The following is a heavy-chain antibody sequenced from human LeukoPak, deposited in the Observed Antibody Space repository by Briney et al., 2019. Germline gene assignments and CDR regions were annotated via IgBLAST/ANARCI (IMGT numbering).Heavy chain of an antibody. CDR3: ARDPHTAARFFDY. D-gene: IGHD6-6*01. V-gene: IGHV1-69*13. J-gene: IGHJ4*02. CDR2: IIPIFGTA. Sequence: SVKVSCKASGGTFSSYAISWVRQAPGQGLEWMGGIIPIFGTANYAQKFQGRVTITADESTSTAYMELSSLRSEDTAVYYCARDPHTAARFFDYWGQGTLVTVSS. CDR1: GGTFSSYA.